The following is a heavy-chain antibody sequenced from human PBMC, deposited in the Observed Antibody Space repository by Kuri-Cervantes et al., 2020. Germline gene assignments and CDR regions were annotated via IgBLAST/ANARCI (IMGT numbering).Heavy chain of an antibody. V-gene: IGHV4-30-2*01. CDR2: IYHSGST. CDR3: AMRSGSYWGDAFDI. D-gene: IGHD1-26*01. J-gene: IGHJ3*02. Sequence: SETLSLTCAVSGGSISSGGYSWSWIRQPPGKGLEWIGYIYHSGSTYYNPSLKSRVTISVDRSKNQFSLKLSSVTAADTAVYYCAMRSGSYWGDAFDIWGQGTMVTVSS. CDR1: GGSISSGGYS.